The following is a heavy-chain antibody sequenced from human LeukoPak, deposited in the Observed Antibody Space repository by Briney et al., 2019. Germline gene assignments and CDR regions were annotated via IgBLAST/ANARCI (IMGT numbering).Heavy chain of an antibody. D-gene: IGHD3-22*01. CDR2: IIPIFGTA. V-gene: IGHV1-69*05. Sequence: SVKVSCKASGGTFSSYAISWVRQAPGQGLEWMGRIIPIFGTANYAQKFQGRATITTDESTSTAYMELSSLRSEDTAVYYCAVILPYYYDSSGPFDYWGQGTLVTVSS. CDR1: GGTFSSYA. J-gene: IGHJ4*02. CDR3: AVILPYYYDSSGPFDY.